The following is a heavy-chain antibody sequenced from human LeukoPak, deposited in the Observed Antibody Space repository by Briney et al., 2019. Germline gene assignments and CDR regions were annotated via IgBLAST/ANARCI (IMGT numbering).Heavy chain of an antibody. D-gene: IGHD2-2*01. CDR2: ISSSSSTI. Sequence: PGGSLRLSCPASGFTFSSYSMNWVSQAQGKGLEWVSYISSSSSTIYYADSVKGRFTISRDNAKNSLYLQMNSLRAEHTAVYYCARSLICRCYWRQGTLVTVSS. CDR1: GFTFSSYS. V-gene: IGHV3-48*04. J-gene: IGHJ4*02. CDR3: ARSLICRCY.